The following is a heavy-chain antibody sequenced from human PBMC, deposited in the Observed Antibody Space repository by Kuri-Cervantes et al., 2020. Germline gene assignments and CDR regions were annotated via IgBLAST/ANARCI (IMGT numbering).Heavy chain of an antibody. CDR3: ARYVYGVTTQFDY. CDR2: IWYDGSNK. CDR1: GFAFSSYG. V-gene: IGHV3-33*01. Sequence: GESLKISCAASGFAFSSYGMHWVRQAPGKGLEWVAVIWYDGSNKYYADSVKGRFTISRDNSKNSLYLQLNSLRAEGTAVYYCARYVYGVTTQFDYWGQGTLVTVSS. J-gene: IGHJ4*02. D-gene: IGHD4-17*01.